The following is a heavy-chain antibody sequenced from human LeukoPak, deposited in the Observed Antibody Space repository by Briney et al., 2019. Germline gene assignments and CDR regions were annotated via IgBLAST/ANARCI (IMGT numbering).Heavy chain of an antibody. CDR2: VSPNNGGT. Sequence: SSVKVSCKTSGYLFTGFFIHWVRQAPGQGLEWMGSVSPNNGGTSYAQRFQGRVNMTSDTSTRTAYLQLSGLGFDDTAVYYCATLLWFGDFDYWGQGTPVTVS. V-gene: IGHV1-2*02. CDR3: ATLLWFGDFDY. D-gene: IGHD3-10*01. J-gene: IGHJ4*02. CDR1: GYLFTGFF.